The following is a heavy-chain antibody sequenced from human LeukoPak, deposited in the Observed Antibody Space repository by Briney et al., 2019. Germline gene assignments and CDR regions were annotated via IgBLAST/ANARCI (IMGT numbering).Heavy chain of an antibody. V-gene: IGHV1-69*13. D-gene: IGHD2-15*01. CDR2: IIPIFGTA. J-gene: IGHJ3*02. CDR1: GGTFSRYA. CDR3: ARDRGGCCSGGSCYQASI. Sequence: SSVKVSCKASGGTFSRYAISWVRQAPGHGLEWMGGIIPIFGTANYAQKFQGRVTITADESTSTAYMELSSLRSEDTAVYYCARDRGGCCSGGSCYQASIWGQGTMVTVSS.